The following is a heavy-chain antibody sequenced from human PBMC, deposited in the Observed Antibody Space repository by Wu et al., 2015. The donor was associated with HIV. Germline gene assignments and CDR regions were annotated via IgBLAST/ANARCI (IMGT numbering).Heavy chain of an antibody. CDR1: GATFISYA. CDR3: AGGGGRTSMDPFDF. Sequence: QVQLLQSGAEVKNPGSSVRVSCKTSGATFISYALSWCDRPLDRGLSGWEGSSLCMVQQNYAQRFQGRVTITADESTSTAYMDVSSLRYDDTAVYYCAGGGGRTSMDPFDFWGQGTLVTVXS. D-gene: IGHD5-18*01. J-gene: IGHJ4*02. CDR2: SSLCMVQ. V-gene: IGHV1-69*13.